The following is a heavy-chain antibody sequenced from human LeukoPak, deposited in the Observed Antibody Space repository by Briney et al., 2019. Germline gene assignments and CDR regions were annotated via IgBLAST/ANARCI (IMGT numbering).Heavy chain of an antibody. CDR3: ARERAHYVDGIGYWDFDP. J-gene: IGHJ5*02. Sequence: GGSLRLACATSGFTFKNYGMNWIRQAPGKGLEWVSSIKKNGTVVYNSDSVKGRFTISRDNAKNSVYLEMSSLRVDDTAVYFCARERAHYVDGIGYWDFDPWGQGTPVTVAS. CDR2: IKKNGTVV. V-gene: IGHV3-21*01. CDR1: GFTFKNYG. D-gene: IGHD3-22*01.